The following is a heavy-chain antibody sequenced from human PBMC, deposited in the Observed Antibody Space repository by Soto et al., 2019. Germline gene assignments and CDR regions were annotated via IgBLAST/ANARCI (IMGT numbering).Heavy chain of an antibody. CDR3: AHRRRFENTSMIPDY. V-gene: IGHV2-5*02. Sequence: QITLKESGPTLVKPTQTLTLTCTFSGFSLSTSGVGVGWIRQPPGKALEWLALIYWDDDTRYSPSLKSRLTITKDTSKNQVVLTMTNMDPVDTATYYCAHRRRFENTSMIPDYWGQGTLVTVSS. D-gene: IGHD5-18*01. CDR1: GFSLSTSGVG. CDR2: IYWDDDT. J-gene: IGHJ4*02.